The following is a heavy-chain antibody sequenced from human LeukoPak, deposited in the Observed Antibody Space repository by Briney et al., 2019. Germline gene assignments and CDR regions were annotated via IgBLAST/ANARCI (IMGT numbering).Heavy chain of an antibody. J-gene: IGHJ3*02. Sequence: SETLSLTCTVSGGSISSGSYYWSWIRQPAGKGLEWIGRIYTSGSTNFNPSLKSRVTISVDTSKNQFSLKLSSVTAADTAVYYCARDPNYGSGSYYNSMGGAFDIWGQGTMVTVSS. V-gene: IGHV4-61*02. CDR3: ARDPNYGSGSYYNSMGGAFDI. CDR1: GGSISSGSYY. CDR2: IYTSGST. D-gene: IGHD3-10*01.